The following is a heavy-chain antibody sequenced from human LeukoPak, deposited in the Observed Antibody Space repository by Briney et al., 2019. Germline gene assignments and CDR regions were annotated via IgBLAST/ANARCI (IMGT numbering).Heavy chain of an antibody. CDR2: INPSGSST. Sequence: ASVKVSCKASGYIFTAHYLHWVRQAPGQGLEWMGLINPSGSSTLYAQKFQGRVTMTRDTSTNTDYMELSGLRSEDTAVYYCARDNSYSDSSWWFDPWGQGTLVTVSS. CDR1: GYIFTAHY. CDR3: ARDNSYSDSSWWFDP. D-gene: IGHD1-26*01. V-gene: IGHV1-46*01. J-gene: IGHJ5*02.